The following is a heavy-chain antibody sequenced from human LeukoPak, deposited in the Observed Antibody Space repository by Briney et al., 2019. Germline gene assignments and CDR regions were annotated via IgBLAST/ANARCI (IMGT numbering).Heavy chain of an antibody. V-gene: IGHV3-23*01. CDR1: GFTFSSYA. CDR3: AKDGSYDSSGYLPPYGMDV. Sequence: GRSLRLSCAASGFTFSSYAMSWVRQAPGKGLEWVSAISGSGGSTYYADSVKGRFTISRDNSKNTLYLQMNSLRAEDTAVYYCAKDGSYDSSGYLPPYGMDVWGQGTTVTVSS. J-gene: IGHJ6*02. D-gene: IGHD3-22*01. CDR2: ISGSGGST.